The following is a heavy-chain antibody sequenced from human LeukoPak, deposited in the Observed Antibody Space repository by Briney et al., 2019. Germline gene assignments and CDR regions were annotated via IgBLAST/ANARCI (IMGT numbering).Heavy chain of an antibody. J-gene: IGHJ4*02. CDR1: GGSISSYY. CDR2: IHYSGST. Sequence: SETLSLTCTVSGGSISSYYWSWIRQPPGKGLEWIGYIHYSGSTNYNPSLKSRVTISVDTSKNQFSLKLSSVTAADTAVYYCARGRNPYTFDYWGQGTLVTVSS. V-gene: IGHV4-59*01. CDR3: ARGRNPYTFDY. D-gene: IGHD1-14*01.